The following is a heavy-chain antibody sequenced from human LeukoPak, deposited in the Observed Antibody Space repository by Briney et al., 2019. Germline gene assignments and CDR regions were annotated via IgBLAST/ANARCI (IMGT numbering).Heavy chain of an antibody. Sequence: ASVKVSCKASGGTFSSYAISWVRQAPGQGLEWMGGIIPIFGTANYAQKFQGRVTITADESTSTAYMELSSLRSEDTAVYYCARGDTAMVNLDYYYMDVWGKGTTVTVSS. V-gene: IGHV1-69*13. D-gene: IGHD5-18*01. CDR1: GGTFSSYA. CDR3: ARGDTAMVNLDYYYMDV. CDR2: IIPIFGTA. J-gene: IGHJ6*03.